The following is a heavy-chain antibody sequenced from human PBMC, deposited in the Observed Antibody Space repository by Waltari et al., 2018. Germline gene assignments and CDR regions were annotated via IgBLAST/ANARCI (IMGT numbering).Heavy chain of an antibody. CDR3: ARGLGGSSPFDY. J-gene: IGHJ4*02. D-gene: IGHD3-16*01. V-gene: IGHV1-2*02. CDR2: INPTNGVT. CDR1: GYSFGGYY. Sequence: QVHLVQSGAEVKKSGASVKVSCKASGYSFGGYYLYWVRQAPGQGLEWMGWINPTNGVTNDARKFQGRVTMTRDTSINSVYMDLSRLRSDDTAVYFCARGLGGSSPFDYWGRGTLVTVSS.